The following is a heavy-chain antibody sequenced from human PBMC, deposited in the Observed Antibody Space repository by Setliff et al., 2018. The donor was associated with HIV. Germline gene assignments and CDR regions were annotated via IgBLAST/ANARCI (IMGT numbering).Heavy chain of an antibody. J-gene: IGHJ6*03. Sequence: GGSLRLSCAASGLIFSSYWMSWVRQAPGKGLEWVANIKQDGSEKYYVDSVKGRFTISRDNAKNSLYLQMNSLRAEDTAVYYCAKGRYSSGANYYYYYMDVWGKGTTVTVSS. CDR1: GLIFSSYW. CDR3: AKGRYSSGANYYYYYMDV. D-gene: IGHD6-19*01. CDR2: IKQDGSEK. V-gene: IGHV3-7*03.